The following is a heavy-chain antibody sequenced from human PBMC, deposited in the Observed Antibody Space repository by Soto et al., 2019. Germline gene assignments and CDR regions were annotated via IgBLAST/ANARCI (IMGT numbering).Heavy chain of an antibody. CDR3: ARGESSWFSDV. J-gene: IGHJ6*02. CDR2: IIPMIETP. Sequence: QVQLVQSGAEVKKPGSSVKVSCKASGGTFSSFAISWVRQVPGQGLEWMGGIIPMIETPNYAQKFQGRLTITADESTNIAYMDLSSLRSEDTAVSFCARGESSWFSDVWGQGTTVIVS. V-gene: IGHV1-69*01. D-gene: IGHD6-19*01. CDR1: GGTFSSFA.